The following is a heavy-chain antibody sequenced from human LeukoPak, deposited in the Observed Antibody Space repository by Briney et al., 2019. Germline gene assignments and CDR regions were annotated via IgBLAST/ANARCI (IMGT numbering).Heavy chain of an antibody. J-gene: IGHJ3*02. CDR2: IYYSGST. CDR3: ARSDTAFDI. Sequence: PSEILSLTCTVSGGSISSSSYYWGWIRQPPGKGLEWIGSIYYSGSTYYNPSLKSRVTISVDTSKNQFSLKLSSVTAADTAVYYCARSDTAFDIWGQGTMVTVSS. CDR1: GGSISSSSYY. V-gene: IGHV4-39*01.